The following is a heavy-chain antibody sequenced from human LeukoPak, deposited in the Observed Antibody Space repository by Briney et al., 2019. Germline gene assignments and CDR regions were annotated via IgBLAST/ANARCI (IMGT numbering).Heavy chain of an antibody. CDR1: GYTFTSYG. J-gene: IGHJ3*02. V-gene: IGHV1-18*01. CDR3: ARENALAFDI. CDR2: IRVYNGNT. D-gene: IGHD1-1*01. Sequence: ASATVSCTTSGYTFTSYGISWVRQAPGQGLEWMGWIRVYNGNTNYAQRLQGRVTMTTDTSTSTAYMELRSLRSDDTAVYYCARENALAFDIWGQGTMVTVSS.